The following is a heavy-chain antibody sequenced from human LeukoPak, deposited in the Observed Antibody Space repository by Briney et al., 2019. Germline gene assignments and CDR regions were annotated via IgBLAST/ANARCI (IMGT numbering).Heavy chain of an antibody. V-gene: IGHV4-38-2*02. Sequence: SETLSLTCTVFGYSISSGYYWGWIRQPPGKGLEWIGSIYHSGSTNYNPSLKSRVTISVDTSKNQFSLKLSSVTAADTAVYYCARGFYDILTGYYFSHYYYYMDVWGKGTTVTVSS. CDR1: GYSISSGYY. D-gene: IGHD3-9*01. CDR2: IYHSGST. CDR3: ARGFYDILTGYYFSHYYYYMDV. J-gene: IGHJ6*03.